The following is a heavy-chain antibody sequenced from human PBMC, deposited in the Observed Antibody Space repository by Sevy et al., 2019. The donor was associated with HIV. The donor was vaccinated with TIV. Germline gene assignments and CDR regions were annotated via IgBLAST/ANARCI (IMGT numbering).Heavy chain of an antibody. Sequence: GGSLRLSCAASGFTVSSNYMSWVRQAPGKGLEWVSVIYSGGSTYYADSVKGRFTISRDNSKNTLYLQMNSLRAEDMAVYYCARDPGRYCSGGSCPTGAFDIWGQGTMVTVSS. CDR2: IYSGGST. D-gene: IGHD2-15*01. V-gene: IGHV3-53*01. CDR1: GFTVSSNY. CDR3: ARDPGRYCSGGSCPTGAFDI. J-gene: IGHJ3*02.